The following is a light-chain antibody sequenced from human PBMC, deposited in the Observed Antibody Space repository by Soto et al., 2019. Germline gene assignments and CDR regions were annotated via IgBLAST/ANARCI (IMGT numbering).Light chain of an antibody. CDR3: QQYGSSSIT. CDR1: QSVSRSY. V-gene: IGKV3-20*01. J-gene: IGKJ5*01. CDR2: EAS. Sequence: EIVLTQSPGTLSLSPGERATLSCTASQSVSRSYLAWYQQKPGQAPRILILEASNRATGIPAMGRCSGSGPDFTLTISRLDPEDFAVYYCQQYGSSSITFGQGTRLEIK.